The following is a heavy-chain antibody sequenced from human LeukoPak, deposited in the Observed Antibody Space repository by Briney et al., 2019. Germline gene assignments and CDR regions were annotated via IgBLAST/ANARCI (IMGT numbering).Heavy chain of an antibody. CDR1: GGSFSGYY. CDR3: ARGSPYQLLFDY. J-gene: IGHJ4*02. D-gene: IGHD2-2*01. CDR2: INHSGST. V-gene: IGHV4-34*01. Sequence: SETLSLTCAVYGGSFSGYYWSWIRQPPGKGLEWIGEINHSGSTNYNPSLKSRVTISVDTSKNQFSLKLSSVTAADTAVYYCARGSPYQLLFDYWGQGTLVTVSS.